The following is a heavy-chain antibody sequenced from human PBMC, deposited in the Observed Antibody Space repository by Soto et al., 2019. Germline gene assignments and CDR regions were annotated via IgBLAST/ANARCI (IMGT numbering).Heavy chain of an antibody. Sequence: PVGSLRLSCAASGFTFSSYAMSWVRQAPGKGLEWVSAISGSGGSTYYADSVKGRFTISRDNSKNTLYLQMNSLRAEDTAVYYCAKAWRGDCSGGSCYSDYWGQGTLVTVSS. CDR3: AKAWRGDCSGGSCYSDY. CDR1: GFTFSSYA. D-gene: IGHD2-15*01. V-gene: IGHV3-23*01. CDR2: ISGSGGST. J-gene: IGHJ4*02.